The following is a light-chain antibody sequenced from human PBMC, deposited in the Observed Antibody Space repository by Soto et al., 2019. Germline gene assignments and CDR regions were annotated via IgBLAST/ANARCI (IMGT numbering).Light chain of an antibody. CDR1: SSDVGSYKY. J-gene: IGLJ2*01. CDR2: EVN. Sequence: QSALTQPPSASGSPGQSVTISCTGISSDVGSYKYVSWYQQYPGKAPKLMVYEVNKRPSGVPDRFSGSKSGNTASLTVSGLQAEDEADYYCSSNACSDNLVFGGGTKLTVL. V-gene: IGLV2-8*01. CDR3: SSNACSDNLV.